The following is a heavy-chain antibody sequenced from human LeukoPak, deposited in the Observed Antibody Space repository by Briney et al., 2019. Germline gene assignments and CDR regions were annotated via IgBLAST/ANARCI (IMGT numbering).Heavy chain of an antibody. CDR3: TRVQAGRAGLMDV. CDR2: IDPDGRTT. CDR1: GFTLSGYW. Sequence: PGGSLRLSCAASGFTLSGYWMHWVRQAPGEGLVWVSRIDPDGRTTNYAESVKGRFFISRDNAKNTLYLQMNSLRAEDTALYYCTRVQAGRAGLMDVWGRGTTVTVSS. J-gene: IGHJ6*02. V-gene: IGHV3-74*01. D-gene: IGHD6-13*01.